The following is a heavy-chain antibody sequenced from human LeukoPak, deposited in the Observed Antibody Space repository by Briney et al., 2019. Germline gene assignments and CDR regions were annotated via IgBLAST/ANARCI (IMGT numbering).Heavy chain of an antibody. CDR1: GFTFSSFG. CDR3: AKPLGGLRYFDWLLSSDYGMDV. D-gene: IGHD3-9*01. V-gene: IGHV3-30*18. J-gene: IGHJ6*02. CDR2: ISYDGSNK. Sequence: GGSLRLSCAASGFTFSSFGMHWVRQAPGKGLEWVAVISYDGSNKYYADSVKGRFTISRDNSKNTLYLQMNSLRAEDTAVYYCAKPLGGLRYFDWLLSSDYGMDVWAKGPRSPSP.